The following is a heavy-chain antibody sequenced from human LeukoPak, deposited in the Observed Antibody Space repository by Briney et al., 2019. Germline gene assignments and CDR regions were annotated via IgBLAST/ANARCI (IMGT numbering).Heavy chain of an antibody. CDR2: INHSGIT. Sequence: SETLSLTCAVYGRSFSGYYWTWIRQTPGKGLEWIGEINHSGITDYNPSLRSRVTISVDTSKNQFSLKLSSVTAADTAIYSCARAVIVVAASNQRNWFDPWGQGTLVTVSS. J-gene: IGHJ5*02. V-gene: IGHV4-34*01. D-gene: IGHD2-15*01. CDR3: ARAVIVVAASNQRNWFDP. CDR1: GRSFSGYY.